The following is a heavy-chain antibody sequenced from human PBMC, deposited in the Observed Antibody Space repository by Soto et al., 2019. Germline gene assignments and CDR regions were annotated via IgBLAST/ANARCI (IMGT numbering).Heavy chain of an antibody. CDR1: GFTFSNAW. V-gene: IGHV3-15*01. CDR2: IKSKTDGGTT. CDR3: TTDPSHAEAVAGRPFDY. J-gene: IGHJ4*02. Sequence: PGGSLRVSCAASGFTFSNAWMSWVRQAPGKGLEWVGRIKSKTDGGTTDYAAPVKGRFTISRDDSKNTLYLQMNSLKTEDTAVYYCTTDPSHAEAVAGRPFDYWGQGTLVTVSS. D-gene: IGHD6-19*01.